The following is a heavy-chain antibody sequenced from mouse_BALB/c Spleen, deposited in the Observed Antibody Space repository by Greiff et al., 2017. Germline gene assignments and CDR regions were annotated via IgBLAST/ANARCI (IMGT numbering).Heavy chain of an antibody. J-gene: IGHJ4*01. V-gene: IGHV1S137*01. CDR2: ISTYYGDA. CDR3: ARNGLDYAMDY. Sequence: VQLQQSGAELVRPGVSVKISCKGSGYTFTDYAMHWVKQSHAKSLEWIGVISTYYGDASYNQKFKGKATMTVDKSSSTAYMELARLTSEDSAIYYCARNGLDYAMDYWGQGTSVTVSS. CDR1: GYTFTDYA. D-gene: IGHD4-1*01.